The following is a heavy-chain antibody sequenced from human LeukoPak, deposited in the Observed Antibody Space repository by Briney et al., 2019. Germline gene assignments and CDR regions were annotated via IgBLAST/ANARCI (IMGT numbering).Heavy chain of an antibody. CDR1: GFTFSSYG. Sequence: PGGSLRLSCAASGFTFSSYGMHWVRQAPGKGLEWVAVISYDGSNKYYADSVKGRFTISRDNSKNTLYLQMNSLRAEDTAVYYCAKSIDDSSGYYLPYYFDYWGQGTLVTVSS. CDR3: AKSIDDSSGYYLPYYFDY. J-gene: IGHJ4*02. D-gene: IGHD3-22*01. V-gene: IGHV3-30*18. CDR2: ISYDGSNK.